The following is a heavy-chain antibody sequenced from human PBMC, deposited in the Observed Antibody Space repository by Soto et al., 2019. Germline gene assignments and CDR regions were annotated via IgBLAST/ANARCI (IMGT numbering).Heavy chain of an antibody. CDR3: AKDKEKYQLLSSPFDY. D-gene: IGHD2-2*01. CDR2: ISWDGGST. Sequence: GGSLRLSCAASGFTFDDYTMHWVRQAPGKGLEWVSLISWDGGSTYYADSVKGRFTISRDNSKNSLYLQMNSLRTEDTALYYCAKDKEKYQLLSSPFDYWGQGTLVTVSS. CDR1: GFTFDDYT. J-gene: IGHJ4*02. V-gene: IGHV3-43*01.